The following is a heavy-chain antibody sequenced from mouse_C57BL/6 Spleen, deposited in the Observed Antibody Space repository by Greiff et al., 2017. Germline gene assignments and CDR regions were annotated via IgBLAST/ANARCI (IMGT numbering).Heavy chain of an antibody. Sequence: QVQLQQSGAELARPGASVKLSCKASGYTFTSYGISWVKQRTGQGLEWIGEIYPRSGNTYYNEKLKGKATLTADKSSSTAYMELLSLTSEDSAVYFIASEGDKYYGSSSFAYWGQGTLVTVSA. CDR2: IYPRSGNT. V-gene: IGHV1-81*01. J-gene: IGHJ3*01. CDR3: ASEGDKYYGSSSFAY. D-gene: IGHD1-1*01. CDR1: GYTFTSYG.